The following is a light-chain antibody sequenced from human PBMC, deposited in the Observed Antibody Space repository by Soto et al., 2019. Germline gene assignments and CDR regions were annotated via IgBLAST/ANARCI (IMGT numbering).Light chain of an antibody. CDR3: QQYYRPWT. V-gene: IGKV4-1*01. J-gene: IGKJ1*01. CDR1: QSVLYSPNNKNY. CDR2: WAS. Sequence: DIVMTQSPDSLAVSLGERATINCKSSQSVLYSPNNKNYVAWYQQKPGQPPKLLVYWASTRESGVPDRFSGSGSGTDFTLTISSLQAEDVAVYYCQQYYRPWTFGQGTKVEIK.